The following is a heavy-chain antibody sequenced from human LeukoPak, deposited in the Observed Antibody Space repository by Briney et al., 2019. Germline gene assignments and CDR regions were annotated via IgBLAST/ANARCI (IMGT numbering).Heavy chain of an antibody. Sequence: ASVKVSCKASGYTFTSYGISWVRQAPGQGLEWMGWISAYNGNTNYAQRLQGRVTMTTDTSTSTAYMELRSLRSDDTAVYYCLGTFYYDSSGGDYWGQGTLVTVSS. J-gene: IGHJ4*02. V-gene: IGHV1-18*01. CDR2: ISAYNGNT. CDR3: LGTFYYDSSGGDY. CDR1: GYTFTSYG. D-gene: IGHD3-22*01.